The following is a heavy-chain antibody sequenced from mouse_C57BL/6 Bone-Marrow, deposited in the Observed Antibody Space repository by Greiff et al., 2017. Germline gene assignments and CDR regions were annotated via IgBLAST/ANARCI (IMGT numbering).Heavy chain of an antibody. Sequence: EVKLMESGGDLVKPGGSLKLSCAASGFTFSSYCMSWVRQTPEKRLEWVATISSGGSYTYYPDSEKGRFTISRDNAKNTLYLQMSSLKSEDTAMYYCARNYYAMDYWGQGTSVTVSS. CDR2: ISSGGSYT. V-gene: IGHV5-6*01. CDR3: ARNYYAMDY. CDR1: GFTFSSYC. J-gene: IGHJ4*01.